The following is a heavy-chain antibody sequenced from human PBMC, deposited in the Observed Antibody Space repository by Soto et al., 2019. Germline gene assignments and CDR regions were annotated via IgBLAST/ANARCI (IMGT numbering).Heavy chain of an antibody. J-gene: IGHJ4*02. V-gene: IGHV4-28*01. D-gene: IGHD6-19*01. CDR3: ARKDSSGYTIDY. CDR2: IYYSGST. Sequence: PSETMDLTCAVSGYSINSKNGWGWIRQPPGKGLEWIGYIYYSGSTYYNPSLKSRVTMSVDTSKNQFSLKLSSVTAVDTAVYYCARKDSSGYTIDYWGQGTLVTVSS. CDR1: GYSINSKNG.